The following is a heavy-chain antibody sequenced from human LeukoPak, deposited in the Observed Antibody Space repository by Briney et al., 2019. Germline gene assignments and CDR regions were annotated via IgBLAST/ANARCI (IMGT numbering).Heavy chain of an antibody. Sequence: GGSVRLSCGASGFTYCSYWVSCLPEAPGKALEGVANITKAGSEKCYVASVKGRFTSSRDNAKNSLYLQMNSLRAGDTAAYYCARVRLRRGFGDFDYWGQGTLVTVSS. CDR3: ARVRLRRGFGDFDY. CDR2: ITKAGSEK. CDR1: GFTYCSYW. V-gene: IGHV3-7*01. D-gene: IGHD4-17*01. J-gene: IGHJ4*02.